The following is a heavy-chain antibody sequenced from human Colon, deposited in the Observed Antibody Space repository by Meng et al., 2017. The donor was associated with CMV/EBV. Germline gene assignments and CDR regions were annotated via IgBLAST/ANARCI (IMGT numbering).Heavy chain of an antibody. V-gene: IGHV3-21*06. CDR2: ITTANAYI. Sequence: GESLKISCAASGFVFSSYGMSWVRQAPGKGLEWVSSITTANAYISYAESVKGRFTISRDDAKSSLFLQMDSLRVDDTAVYYCARPLSPSCAPTYDYWGQGVLVTVSS. D-gene: IGHD2-2*01. CDR1: GFVFSSYG. J-gene: IGHJ4*02. CDR3: ARPLSPSCAPTYDY.